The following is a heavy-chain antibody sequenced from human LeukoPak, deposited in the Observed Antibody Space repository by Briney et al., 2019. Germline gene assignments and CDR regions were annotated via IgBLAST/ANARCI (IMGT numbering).Heavy chain of an antibody. J-gene: IGHJ4*02. Sequence: PGGSLRLSCAASGFTFSSYAMHWVRQAPGKGLEWVAVISYDGSNKKYADSVKGRFTISRDNFKNTLYLRMNSLRTEDTAVYYCVNDLRQYPYYFDYWGQGTLVTVSS. D-gene: IGHD2-2*01. CDR1: GFTFSSYA. CDR3: VNDLRQYPYYFDY. V-gene: IGHV3-30*18. CDR2: ISYDGSNK.